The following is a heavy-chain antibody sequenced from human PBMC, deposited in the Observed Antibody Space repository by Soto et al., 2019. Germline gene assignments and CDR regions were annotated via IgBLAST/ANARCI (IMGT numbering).Heavy chain of an antibody. CDR3: AKDKGVFNWATSYFDY. J-gene: IGHJ4*02. CDR2: TSYDGNNE. D-gene: IGHD1-1*01. Sequence: GGSLRLSCAASGFTFSNYAMHWVRQAPGKGLEWVALTSYDGNNEYYTDSVKGRFTISRDNSKNTLFLQMNSPKPEDTAVYYCAKDKGVFNWATSYFDYWGQGALVTVSS. V-gene: IGHV3-30*18. CDR1: GFTFSNYA.